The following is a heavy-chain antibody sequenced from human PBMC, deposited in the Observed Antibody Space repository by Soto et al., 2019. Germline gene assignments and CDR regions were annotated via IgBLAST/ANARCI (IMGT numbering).Heavy chain of an antibody. J-gene: IGHJ5*02. Sequence: QITLKESGPTLVRPTQTLTLTCTFSGFSLSTTGVGVGWIRQPPGKALEWLALIYWDDDKRYGPSLKSRLTITTDTSKNEVILTMTNMDPVDTATYYSAQRLRDYGLGRQPANYFDPWGQGTLVTVSS. V-gene: IGHV2-5*05. CDR2: IYWDDDK. CDR1: GFSLSTTGVG. CDR3: AQRLRDYGLGRQPANYFDP. D-gene: IGHD3-10*01.